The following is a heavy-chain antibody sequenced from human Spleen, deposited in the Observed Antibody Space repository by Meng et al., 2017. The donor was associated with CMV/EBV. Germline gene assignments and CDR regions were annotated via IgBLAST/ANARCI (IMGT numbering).Heavy chain of an antibody. Sequence: GGSLRLSCAASGFTFSDYYFSWIRQPPGKWLEWSSYISSSGSTIYADSVKGRFTISRDNAKNSLYLQMNSLRAEDTALYYCAKARSTSPYYHYYAMDVWGQGTTVTVSS. D-gene: IGHD2-2*01. J-gene: IGHJ6*02. V-gene: IGHV3-11*01. CDR2: ISSSGSTI. CDR1: GFTFSDYY. CDR3: AKARSTSPYYHYYAMDV.